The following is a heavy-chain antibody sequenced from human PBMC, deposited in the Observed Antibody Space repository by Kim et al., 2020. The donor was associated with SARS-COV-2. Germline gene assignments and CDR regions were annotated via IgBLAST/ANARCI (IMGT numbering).Heavy chain of an antibody. D-gene: IGHD4-17*01. Sequence: SVKVSCKASGGTFSSYTISWVRQAPGQGLEWMGRIIPILGIANYAQKFQGRVTITADKSTSTAYMELSSLRSEDTAVYYCARVDDYGDHDFDYWGQGTLVTVSS. V-gene: IGHV1-69*02. CDR1: GGTFSSYT. J-gene: IGHJ4*02. CDR3: ARVDDYGDHDFDY. CDR2: IIPILGIA.